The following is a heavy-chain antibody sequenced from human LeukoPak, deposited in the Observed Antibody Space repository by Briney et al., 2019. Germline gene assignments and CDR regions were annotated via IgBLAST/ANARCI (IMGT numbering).Heavy chain of an antibody. CDR3: ARSDERTSSAWYPPGDY. CDR2: IYPGDSDT. CDR1: GYSFTSYW. V-gene: IGHV5-51*01. Sequence: GESLKISCKGSGYSFTSYWIGWVRQMPGKGLEWMGIIYPGDSDTRYSPSFQGQVTISADKSISTSYLQWSSLKASDTAMYYCARSDERTSSAWYPPGDYWGQGTLVTVSS. J-gene: IGHJ4*02. D-gene: IGHD6-19*01.